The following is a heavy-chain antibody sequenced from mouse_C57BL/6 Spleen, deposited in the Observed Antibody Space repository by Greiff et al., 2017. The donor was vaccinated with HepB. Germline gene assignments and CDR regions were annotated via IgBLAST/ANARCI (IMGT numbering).Heavy chain of an antibody. D-gene: IGHD4-1*01. CDR2: INPNNGGT. CDR1: GYTFTDYN. CDR3: ARNWGSYWYFDV. V-gene: IGHV1-18*01. Sequence: EVQLQQSGPELVKPGASVKIPCKASGYTFTDYNMDWVKQSHGKSLEWIGDINPNNGGTIYNQKFKGKATLTVDKSSSTAYMELRSLTSEDTAVYYCARNWGSYWYFDVWGTGTTVTVSS. J-gene: IGHJ1*03.